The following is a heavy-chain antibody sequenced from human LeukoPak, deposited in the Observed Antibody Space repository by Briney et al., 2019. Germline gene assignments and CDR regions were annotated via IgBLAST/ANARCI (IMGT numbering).Heavy chain of an antibody. D-gene: IGHD2-15*01. Sequence: SETLSLTCAVYGGSFSGYYWSWIRQPPGKGLEWIGEINHSGSTNYNPSLKSRVTISVDTSKNQFSLKLSSVTAADTAVYYCARGLASGGVHPAWGQGTPVTVSS. J-gene: IGHJ5*02. CDR1: GGSFSGYY. CDR3: ARGLASGGVHPA. V-gene: IGHV4-34*01. CDR2: INHSGST.